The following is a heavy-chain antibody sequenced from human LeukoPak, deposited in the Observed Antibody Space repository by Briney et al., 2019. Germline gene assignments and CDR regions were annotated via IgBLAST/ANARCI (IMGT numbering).Heavy chain of an antibody. V-gene: IGHV4-61*02. CDR3: ARGRRPYYFDY. Sequence: SQTLSLTCTVSGGSISSGSYYWSWIRQPAGKGLEGIVRIYTSGSTNYNPSLKSRFTISVDTSKNQFSLKLSSVTAADTAVYYCARGRRPYYFDYGGQGTLVTVSS. J-gene: IGHJ4*02. CDR1: GGSISSGSYY. CDR2: IYTSGST.